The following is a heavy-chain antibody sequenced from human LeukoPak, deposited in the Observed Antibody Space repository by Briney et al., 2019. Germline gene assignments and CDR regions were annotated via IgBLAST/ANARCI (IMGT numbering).Heavy chain of an antibody. CDR1: GFTFSSYG. Sequence: GGSLRLSCAASGFTFSSYGIHWVRQAPGKGLEWVAVISHDGSNKYYADSVKGRFTISRDNSKNTLYLQMNSLRAEDTAVYYCAKVNYYDSSGFYDYWGQGTLVTVSS. CDR3: AKVNYYDSSGFYDY. V-gene: IGHV3-30*18. D-gene: IGHD3-22*01. CDR2: ISHDGSNK. J-gene: IGHJ4*02.